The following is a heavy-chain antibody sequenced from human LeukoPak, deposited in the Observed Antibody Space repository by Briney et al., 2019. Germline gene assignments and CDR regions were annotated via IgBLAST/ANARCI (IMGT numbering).Heavy chain of an antibody. V-gene: IGHV3-48*01. J-gene: IGHJ6*03. CDR1: GFIFTSYS. CDR3: ARSFYGHDPYYCYMDV. D-gene: IGHD2-2*01. CDR2: ISSSSSTI. Sequence: GGSLRLSCAASGFIFTSYSMNWVRQAPGKGLEWISYISSSSSTIYYADSVRGRFTISRDNAKNSLYLQMNSLRAEDTAVYYCARSFYGHDPYYCYMDVWGKGTTVTVSS.